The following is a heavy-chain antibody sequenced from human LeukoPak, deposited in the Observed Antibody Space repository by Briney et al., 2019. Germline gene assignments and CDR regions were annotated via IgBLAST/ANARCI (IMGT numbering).Heavy chain of an antibody. J-gene: IGHJ6*03. Sequence: ASVKVSCKASGYTFTSYAMNWVRQAPGQGLEWMGWINPNSGGTNYAQKFQGRVTMTRDTSISTAYMELSRLRSDDTAVYYCASSSGYSYGYYYYYYMDVWGKGTTVTVSS. CDR2: INPNSGGT. CDR3: ASSSGYSYGYYYYYYMDV. D-gene: IGHD5-18*01. V-gene: IGHV1-2*02. CDR1: GYTFTSYA.